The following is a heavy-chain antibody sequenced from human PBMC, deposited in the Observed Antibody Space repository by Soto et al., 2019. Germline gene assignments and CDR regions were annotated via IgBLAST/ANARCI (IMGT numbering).Heavy chain of an antibody. CDR3: ARAYYDFWSGYYRDYDAFDI. V-gene: IGHV1-3*01. J-gene: IGHJ3*02. CDR2: INAGNGNT. D-gene: IGHD3-3*01. Sequence: ASVKVSCKASGYTLTSYAMHWVRQAPGQRLEWMGWINAGNGNTKYSQKFQGRVTITRDTSASTAYMELSSLRSEDTAVYYCARAYYDFWSGYYRDYDAFDIWGQGTMVTVSS. CDR1: GYTLTSYA.